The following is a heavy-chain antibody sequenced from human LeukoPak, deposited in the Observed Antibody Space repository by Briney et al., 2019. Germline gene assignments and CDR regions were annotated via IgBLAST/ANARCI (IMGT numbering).Heavy chain of an antibody. V-gene: IGHV3-11*01. J-gene: IGHJ3*02. CDR3: VRDSVIGGAFRI. CDR1: RFSFGDYY. Sequence: GSLLLSCDASRFSFGDYYMGWIRPAPGKGLEWISYISSRGDEVYYIDSVRGRFTTSRDNAKNSLYLEMTSLKIEDTAMYYCVRDSVIGGAFRIWGQGTRVTVSS. CDR2: ISSRGDEV.